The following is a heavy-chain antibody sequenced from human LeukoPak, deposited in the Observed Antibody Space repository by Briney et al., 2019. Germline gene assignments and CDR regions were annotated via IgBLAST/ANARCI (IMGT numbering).Heavy chain of an antibody. V-gene: IGHV4-4*08. CDR2: IYSGGST. Sequence: SETLSLTCSVSGGSLKDYYWNWLRQSPGKGLEWLGFIYSGGSTNYNPSLESRVTISLDAPDNQFILTLTSVTAADTAVYFCARLSFGYTFGHWGQGILVTVSS. CDR3: ARLSFGYTFGH. J-gene: IGHJ4*02. CDR1: GGSLKDYY. D-gene: IGHD5-18*01.